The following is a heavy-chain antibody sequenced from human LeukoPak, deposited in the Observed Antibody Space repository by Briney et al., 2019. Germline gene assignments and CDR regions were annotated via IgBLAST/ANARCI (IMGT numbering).Heavy chain of an antibody. J-gene: IGHJ4*02. D-gene: IGHD6-19*01. Sequence: QTGGSLSLSCAASGFTFSSYAMSWVRQPPGKGLEWVSAMSGSGGSTYYADSVKGRFTISRDNSKNTLYLQMNSLRAEDTAVYYCAKDMEKWLPFDYWGQGTLVTVSS. CDR3: AKDMEKWLPFDY. V-gene: IGHV3-23*01. CDR2: MSGSGGST. CDR1: GFTFSSYA.